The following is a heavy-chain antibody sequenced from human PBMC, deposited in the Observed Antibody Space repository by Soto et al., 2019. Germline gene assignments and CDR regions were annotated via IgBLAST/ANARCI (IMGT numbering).Heavy chain of an antibody. V-gene: IGHV3-23*05. D-gene: IGHD2-8*01. CDR1: GLTFCNHA. J-gene: IGHJ4*02. Sequence: GSLRVSFSASGLTFCNHAMTWARRAPGKGLELVSTIDNAGVNTHYADSVKGRFTISRDNSRNTLHLQMNNLRPEDTALYYCVSWVSAHFDFWGRGTQVTASS. CDR2: IDNAGVNT. CDR3: VSWVSAHFDF.